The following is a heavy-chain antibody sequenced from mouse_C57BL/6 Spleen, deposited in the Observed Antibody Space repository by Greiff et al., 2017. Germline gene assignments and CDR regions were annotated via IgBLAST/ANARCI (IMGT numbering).Heavy chain of an antibody. CDR2: IWSGGST. CDR1: GFSLTSYG. CDR3: ARKYYGSSWYFDV. V-gene: IGHV2-2*01. Sequence: QVQLQQSGPGLVQPSQSLSITCTVSGFSLTSYGVHWVRQSPGKGLEWLGVIWSGGSTDYNAAFISRLSISKDNSKSQVFFKMNSLQADDTAIYYCARKYYGSSWYFDVWGTGTTVTVSS. J-gene: IGHJ1*03. D-gene: IGHD1-1*01.